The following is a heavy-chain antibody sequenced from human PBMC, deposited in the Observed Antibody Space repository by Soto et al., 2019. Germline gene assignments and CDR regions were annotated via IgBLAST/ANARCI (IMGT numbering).Heavy chain of an antibody. Sequence: QVQLVESGGGVVQPGRSLRLSCAASGFIFSSYSMHWVRQAPGKGLEWVAMISNDGSNKDYVDSVKGRFTISRDNSNNTLSLQMNSLRAEDTAVYYCARDQFLAAFDIWGQGTMVTVSS. J-gene: IGHJ3*02. CDR1: GFIFSSYS. V-gene: IGHV3-30-3*01. CDR2: ISNDGSNK. D-gene: IGHD2-21*01. CDR3: ARDQFLAAFDI.